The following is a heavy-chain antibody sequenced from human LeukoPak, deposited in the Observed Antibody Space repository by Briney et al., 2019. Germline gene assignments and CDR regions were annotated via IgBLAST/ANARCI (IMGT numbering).Heavy chain of an antibody. Sequence: GGSLRLSCVAYGFTLTDYYMSWIRQAPGRGPEWVSDISGSGRNVYYGDSVKGRFTISRDNAKNSLYLQMNNLRAEDTAVYYCARSIGYYYTMDVWGQGTTVTVSS. V-gene: IGHV3-11*01. CDR1: GFTLTDYY. CDR3: ARSIGYYYTMDV. D-gene: IGHD3-22*01. J-gene: IGHJ6*02. CDR2: ISGSGRNV.